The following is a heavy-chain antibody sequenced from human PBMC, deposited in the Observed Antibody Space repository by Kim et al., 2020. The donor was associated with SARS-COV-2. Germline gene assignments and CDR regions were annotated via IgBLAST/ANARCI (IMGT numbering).Heavy chain of an antibody. D-gene: IGHD4-17*01. CDR3: ARDMGTAVTTSFDY. Sequence: ADSVTGRFTISRDNAKNSLYLQMNSLRAEDTAVYYCARDMGTAVTTSFDYWGQGTLVTVSS. J-gene: IGHJ4*02. V-gene: IGHV3-21*01.